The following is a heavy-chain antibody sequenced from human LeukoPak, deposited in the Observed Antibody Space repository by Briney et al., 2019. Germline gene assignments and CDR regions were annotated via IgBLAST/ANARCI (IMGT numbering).Heavy chain of an antibody. Sequence: SETLSLTCTVSLGSPSSSSYYGGGIRRPPGKGLEEIGSIYYNGSPSYNPSLKSRVTISVDTSKNQFYLKLSSVTAADTAVYYCGRGGSNYDFWSGYDYFDYWGQGTLVTVSS. CDR1: LGSPSSSSYY. V-gene: IGHV4-39*07. CDR2: IYYNGSP. J-gene: IGHJ4*02. D-gene: IGHD3-3*01. CDR3: GRGGSNYDFWSGYDYFDY.